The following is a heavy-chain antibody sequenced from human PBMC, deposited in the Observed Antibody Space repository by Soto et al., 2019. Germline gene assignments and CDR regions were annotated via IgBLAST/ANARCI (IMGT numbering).Heavy chain of an antibody. CDR2: INDSGNI. CDR1: GGSFSGYQ. V-gene: IGHV4-34*01. Sequence: QVQLQQWGAGLLKPSETLSLTCAVYGGSFSGYQWTWIRQTPGKGLEWIGEINDSGNINYNPSLKGRVTILVDTAKKQISLKLSSVTAADTAVYYCARGLILWFGELSRRGGYYYYMDVWGKGTSLTVSS. D-gene: IGHD3-10*01. CDR3: ARGLILWFGELSRRGGYYYYMDV. J-gene: IGHJ6*03.